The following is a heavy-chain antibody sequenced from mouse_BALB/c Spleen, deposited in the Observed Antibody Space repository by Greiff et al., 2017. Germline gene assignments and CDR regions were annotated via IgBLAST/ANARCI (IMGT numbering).Heavy chain of an antibody. Sequence: VQLQQPGAELVMPGASVKMSCKASGYTFTDYWMHWVKQRPGQGLEWIGAIDTSDSYTSYNQKFKGKATLTVDESSSTAYMQLSSLTSEDSAVYYCARENDSYAMVYWGQGTSVTVSS. CDR1: GYTFTDYW. CDR2: IDTSDSYT. CDR3: ARENDSYAMVY. J-gene: IGHJ4*01. V-gene: IGHV1-69*01.